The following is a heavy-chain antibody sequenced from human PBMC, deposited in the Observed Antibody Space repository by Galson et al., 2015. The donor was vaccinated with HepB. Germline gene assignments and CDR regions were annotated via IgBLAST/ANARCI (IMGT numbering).Heavy chain of an antibody. D-gene: IGHD3-10*01. CDR2: ISAYNGNT. CDR1: GYTFTSYG. J-gene: IGHJ4*02. Sequence: SVKVSCKASGYTFTSYGISWVRQAPGQGLEWMGWISAYNGNTNYAQKLQGRVTMTTDASTSTAYMELRRLRSDDTAVYYCARDHYERQNYGNTIDYWGQGTLVTVSS. CDR3: ARDHYERQNYGNTIDY. V-gene: IGHV1-18*01.